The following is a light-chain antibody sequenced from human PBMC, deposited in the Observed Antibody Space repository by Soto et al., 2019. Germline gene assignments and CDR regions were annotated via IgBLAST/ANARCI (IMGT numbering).Light chain of an antibody. CDR1: QSVSTTF. Sequence: EFVLTQSPGTLSLSPGERATLSCRAIQSVSTTFLAWYQQKPGQPPRLLIYGASTRGTGIPDRFSGSGSGTDFTLTISRLEPEDFAVYYCQHYGSSPPLTFGGGTKVEIK. CDR3: QHYGSSPPLT. J-gene: IGKJ4*01. CDR2: GAS. V-gene: IGKV3-20*01.